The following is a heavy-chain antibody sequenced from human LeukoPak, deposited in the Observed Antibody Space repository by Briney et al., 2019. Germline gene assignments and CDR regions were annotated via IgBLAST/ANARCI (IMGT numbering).Heavy chain of an antibody. Sequence: ASVKVSCKASGYTFTGYDINLLRQATGQGLEWMGWMNPSSGNTGYAQKFQGRVTMTRNTSISTAYMELSSLRSEDTAVYYCARGSYGEVDYWGQGTMVTVSS. V-gene: IGHV1-8*01. CDR3: ARGSYGEVDY. CDR2: MNPSSGNT. CDR1: GYTFTGYD. J-gene: IGHJ4*02. D-gene: IGHD4-17*01.